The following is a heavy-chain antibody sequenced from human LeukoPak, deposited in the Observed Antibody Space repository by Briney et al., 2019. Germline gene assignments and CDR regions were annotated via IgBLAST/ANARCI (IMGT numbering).Heavy chain of an antibody. V-gene: IGHV3-30*02. CDR3: VRDFEWSFDT. J-gene: IGHJ4*02. CDR1: GFTFNKHG. CDR2: IRNDGNDK. D-gene: IGHD3-3*01. Sequence: GGSLRLSCAASGFTFNKHGMHWVRQAPGKGLEWFSFIRNDGNDKYYADSVKGRFTISRDNSKNTLYLQMISLRAEDTALYYCVRDFEWSFDTWAQGTLVTVSS.